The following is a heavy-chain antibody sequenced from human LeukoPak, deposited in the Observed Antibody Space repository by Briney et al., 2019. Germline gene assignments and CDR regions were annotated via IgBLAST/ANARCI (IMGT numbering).Heavy chain of an antibody. CDR1: GGSISSSSYY. CDR3: ARDFWSGYFDY. D-gene: IGHD3-3*01. J-gene: IGHJ4*02. CDR2: IYYSGST. Sequence: KPSETLSLTCTVSGGSISSSSYYWGWIRQPPGKGLEWIGCIYYSGSTYYNPSLKSRVTISIDTSKNQFSLKLSSVTAADTAVYYCARDFWSGYFDYWGQGTLVTVSS. V-gene: IGHV4-39*02.